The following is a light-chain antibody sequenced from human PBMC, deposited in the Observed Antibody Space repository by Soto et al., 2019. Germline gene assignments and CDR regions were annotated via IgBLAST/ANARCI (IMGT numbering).Light chain of an antibody. CDR1: QSITSC. J-gene: IGKJ1*01. V-gene: IGKV1-5*01. Sequence: DIQMTHSPSTLSASVGARVTLSCRANQSITSCVAWYQQKPVKAPKLLIDDDSSLESGVPSRFSGSGSGTALTLTISSLQPDDLATYYCQQYNSYSTFGQGTKV. CDR2: DDS. CDR3: QQYNSYST.